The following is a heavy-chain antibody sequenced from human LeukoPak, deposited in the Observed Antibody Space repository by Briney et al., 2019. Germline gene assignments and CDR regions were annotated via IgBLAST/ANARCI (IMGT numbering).Heavy chain of an antibody. D-gene: IGHD6-19*01. V-gene: IGHV4-4*07. CDR1: GGSISSYD. CDR2: IYTSGST. Sequence: PSETLSLTCAVSGGSISSYDWSWIRQPAGKGLEWIGRIYTSGSTNYNPSLKSRVTISVDTSKNQFSLKLSSVTAADTAVYYCARDLSSGWYPTMGWFDPWGQGTLVTVSS. CDR3: ARDLSSGWYPTMGWFDP. J-gene: IGHJ5*02.